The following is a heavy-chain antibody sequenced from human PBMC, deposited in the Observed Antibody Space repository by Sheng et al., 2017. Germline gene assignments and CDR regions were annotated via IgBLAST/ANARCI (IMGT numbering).Heavy chain of an antibody. CDR2: ISGSGGNT. Sequence: VQLVESGGGVVQPGRSLRLSCVVSGFTFSSYAMHWVRQAPGKGLEWVAVISGSGGNTYYADSVKGRFTISRDNSKNTLYLQVNSLRAEDTAMYHCAKAQVAGSYNLDYWGQGTLVTVSS. D-gene: IGHD6-19*01. CDR3: AKAQVAGSYNLDY. J-gene: IGHJ4*02. V-gene: IGHV3-23*04. CDR1: GFTFSSYA.